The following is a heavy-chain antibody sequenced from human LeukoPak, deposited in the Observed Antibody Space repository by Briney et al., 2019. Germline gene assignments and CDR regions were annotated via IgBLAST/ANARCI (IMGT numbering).Heavy chain of an antibody. CDR1: GYTFTSYY. V-gene: IGHV1-46*01. CDR3: AREDYYGSGSYYSIDY. Sequence: VASVKVSCKASGYTFTSYYMHWVRQAPGQGLEWMGIINPSGGSTSYAQKFQGRVTMTRDTSISTAYMELSRLRSDDTAVYYCAREDYYGSGSYYSIDYWGQGTLVTVSS. J-gene: IGHJ4*02. D-gene: IGHD3-10*01. CDR2: INPSGGST.